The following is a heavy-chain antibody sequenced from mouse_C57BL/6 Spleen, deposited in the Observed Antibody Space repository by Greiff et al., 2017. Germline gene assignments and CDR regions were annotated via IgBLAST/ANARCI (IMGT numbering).Heavy chain of an antibody. CDR2: ISDGGSYT. V-gene: IGHV5-4*01. CDR3: ARDHRQLRAWFAY. J-gene: IGHJ3*01. D-gene: IGHD3-2*02. Sequence: EVQLVESGGGLVKPGGSLKLSCAASGFTFSSYAMSWVRQTPEKRLEWVATISDGGSYTYYPDNVKGRFTISRDNAKNNLYLQMSHLKSEDTAMYYCARDHRQLRAWFAYWGQGTLVTVSA. CDR1: GFTFSSYA.